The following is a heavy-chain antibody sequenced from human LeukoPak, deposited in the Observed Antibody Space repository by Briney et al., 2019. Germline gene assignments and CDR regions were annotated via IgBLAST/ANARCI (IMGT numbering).Heavy chain of an antibody. CDR3: ARGYYDSSGYILFDY. Sequence: SQTLSLTCAVSGGSISSGGYSRSWIRQPPGKGLEWIGYIYYSGSTNYNPSLKSRVTISVDTSKNQFSLKLSSVSAADTAVFCCARGYYDSSGYILFDYWGQGTLVTVSS. J-gene: IGHJ4*02. V-gene: IGHV4-61*08. CDR1: GGSISSGGYS. CDR2: IYYSGST. D-gene: IGHD3-22*01.